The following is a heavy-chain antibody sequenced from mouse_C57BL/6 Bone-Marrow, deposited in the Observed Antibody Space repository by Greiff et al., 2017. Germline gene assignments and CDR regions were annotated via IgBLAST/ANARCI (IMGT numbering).Heavy chain of an antibody. CDR3: ARDPYGNYDYFDY. CDR2: ISDGGSYT. CDR1: GFTFSSYA. D-gene: IGHD2-1*01. Sequence: EVQGVESGGGLVKPGGSLKLSCAASGFTFSSYAMSWVRQTPEKRLEWVATISDGGSYTYYPDNVKGRFTISRDNAKNNLYLQMSHLKSEDTAMYYCARDPYGNYDYFDYWGQGTTLTVSS. J-gene: IGHJ2*01. V-gene: IGHV5-4*01.